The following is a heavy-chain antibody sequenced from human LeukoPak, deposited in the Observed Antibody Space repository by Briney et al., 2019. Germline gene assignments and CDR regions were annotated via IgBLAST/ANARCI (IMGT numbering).Heavy chain of an antibody. CDR3: TRLPYYYDSSVI. J-gene: IGHJ3*02. V-gene: IGHV3-9*03. Sequence: PGRSLRLSCAASGFTFDDYAMHWVRQAPGKGLEWVSGISWNSGSIGYADSVKGRFTISRDNAKNSLYLQMNSLRAEDMALYYCTRLPYYYDSSVIWGQGTMVTVSS. CDR2: ISWNSGSI. D-gene: IGHD3-22*01. CDR1: GFTFDDYA.